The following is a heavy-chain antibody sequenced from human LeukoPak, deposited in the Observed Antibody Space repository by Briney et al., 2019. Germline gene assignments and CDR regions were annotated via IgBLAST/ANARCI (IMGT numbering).Heavy chain of an antibody. CDR3: ARGRYCSGGSCYLKPFDY. CDR2: ISSSSSTI. D-gene: IGHD2-15*01. CDR1: GFTFSSYS. J-gene: IGHJ4*02. V-gene: IGHV3-48*04. Sequence: PGGSLRLSCAASGFTFSSYSMNWVRQAPGKGLEWVSYISSSSSTIYYADSVKGRFTISRDNAKNSLYLQMNGLRAEDTAVYYCARGRYCSGGSCYLKPFDYWGQGTLVTVSS.